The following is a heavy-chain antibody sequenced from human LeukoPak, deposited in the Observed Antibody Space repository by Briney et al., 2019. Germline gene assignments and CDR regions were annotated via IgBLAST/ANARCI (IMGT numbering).Heavy chain of an antibody. D-gene: IGHD3-22*01. CDR1: GFTFSSYW. CDR3: TRDVASSTYHFDSSGLLDY. Sequence: GGSLRLSCAASGFTFSSYWMSWVRQAPGKGLEWGANINEDGSKKYYVDSVKGRLTISRGNAEKALYLQMDSLRGEDTAVYYCTRDVASSTYHFDSSGLLDYWGQGTLVTVSS. CDR2: INEDGSKK. J-gene: IGHJ4*02. V-gene: IGHV3-7*01.